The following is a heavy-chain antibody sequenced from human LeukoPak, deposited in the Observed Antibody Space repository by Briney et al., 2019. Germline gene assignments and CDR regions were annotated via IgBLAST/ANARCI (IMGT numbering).Heavy chain of an antibody. CDR2: ISDSGDST. Sequence: GGSLRLSCAASGFTVSNNYMSWVRQAPGKGLEWVSVISDSGDSTYYADSVKGRFTISRDNSKNTLYLQMNSLRAEDTAVYFCAKDPSENNYYFDYWGQGTLVTVSS. V-gene: IGHV3-23*01. J-gene: IGHJ4*02. CDR1: GFTVSNNY. D-gene: IGHD5-24*01. CDR3: AKDPSENNYYFDY.